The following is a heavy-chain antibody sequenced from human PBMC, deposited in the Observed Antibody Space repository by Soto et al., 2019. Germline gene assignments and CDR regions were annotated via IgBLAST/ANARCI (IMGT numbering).Heavy chain of an antibody. D-gene: IGHD1-26*01. CDR2: ISGSGGNT. CDR1: GFTFSSYA. Sequence: EVQLLESGGGLVQPGGSLRLSCAASGFTFSSYAMTWVRQAPGKGLEWVSGISGSGGNTYYADSVKGRYTISRDNSKNTLYLQMNSLRAEDTAVYYCAKGGRGGSYGYFDYWGQGTLVTVSS. V-gene: IGHV3-23*01. CDR3: AKGGRGGSYGYFDY. J-gene: IGHJ4*02.